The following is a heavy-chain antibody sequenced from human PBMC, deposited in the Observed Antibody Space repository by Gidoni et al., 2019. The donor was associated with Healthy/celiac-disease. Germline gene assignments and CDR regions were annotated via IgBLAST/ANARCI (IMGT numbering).Heavy chain of an antibody. D-gene: IGHD3-16*02. Sequence: QVQLVQSGAEVKKPGSSVKVSCKASGGTFSSYSISWVRQAPGQGLEWMGGIIPIFGTANYAQKFQGRVTITADESAGTAYMELSSLRSEDTAVYYCAKNAIWGSYRPNPSNLFDYWGQGTLVTVSS. CDR1: GGTFSSYS. J-gene: IGHJ4*02. CDR2: IIPIFGTA. CDR3: AKNAIWGSYRPNPSNLFDY. V-gene: IGHV1-69*01.